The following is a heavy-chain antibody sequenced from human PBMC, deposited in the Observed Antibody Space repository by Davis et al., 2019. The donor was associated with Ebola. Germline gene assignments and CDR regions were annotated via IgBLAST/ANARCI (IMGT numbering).Heavy chain of an antibody. CDR2: INPSGCST. Sequence: AASVKVSCKASGYTFASYYMYWVRQAPGQGLEWMGVINPSGCSTSYAQKFQGRVTVTRDTSTTTVYMDLSSLRSEDTALYYCTTPGGQDSGYDVFDIWGQGTMVTVSS. J-gene: IGHJ3*02. V-gene: IGHV1-46*03. CDR1: GYTFASYY. CDR3: TTPGGQDSGYDVFDI. D-gene: IGHD5-12*01.